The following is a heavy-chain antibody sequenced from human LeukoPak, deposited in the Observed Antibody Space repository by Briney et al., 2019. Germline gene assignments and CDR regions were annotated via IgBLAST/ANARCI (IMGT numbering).Heavy chain of an antibody. CDR3: ARAAYSSTWYSRYFDL. D-gene: IGHD6-13*01. V-gene: IGHV3-9*01. CDR2: ISWNSGTI. J-gene: IGHJ2*01. Sequence: GGSLRLSCAASGFIFDDYAMHWVRQAPGKGLEWVSGISWNSGTIGYADSVKGRFTISRENAKNSLYLQMNSLRAGDTAVYYCARAAYSSTWYSRYFDLWGRGTLVTVSS. CDR1: GFIFDDYA.